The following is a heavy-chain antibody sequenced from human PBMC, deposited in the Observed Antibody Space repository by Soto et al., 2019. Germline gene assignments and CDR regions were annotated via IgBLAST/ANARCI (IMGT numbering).Heavy chain of an antibody. D-gene: IGHD5-18*01. CDR3: AITPDTAMVLYGMDV. V-gene: IGHV4-30-4*01. CDR1: GGSISSGDYY. Sequence: SETLSLTCTVSGGSISSGDYYWSWIRQPPGKGLEWIGYIYYSGSTYYNPSLKSRVTISVDTSKNQFSLKLSSVTAADTAVYYCAITPDTAMVLYGMDVWGQGTTVTVSS. J-gene: IGHJ6*02. CDR2: IYYSGST.